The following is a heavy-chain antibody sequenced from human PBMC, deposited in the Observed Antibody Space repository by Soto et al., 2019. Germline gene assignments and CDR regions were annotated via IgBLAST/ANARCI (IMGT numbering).Heavy chain of an antibody. CDR2: IKTDASEK. CDR3: ARGVLGPGDYYYGMDV. J-gene: IGHJ6*02. V-gene: IGHV3-7*01. Sequence: GGSLRLSCAASGFTLRRYWMSWVRQAPGKGLEWLATIKTDASEKKYVDSVKGRFTVSRDNAKNSLYLQMNSLRAGDTAVYYCARGVLGPGDYYYGMDVWGQGTTVTVSS. CDR1: GFTLRRYW. D-gene: IGHD7-27*01.